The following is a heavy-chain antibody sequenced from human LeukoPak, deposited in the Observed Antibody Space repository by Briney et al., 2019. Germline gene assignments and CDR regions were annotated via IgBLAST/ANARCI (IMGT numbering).Heavy chain of an antibody. CDR3: ARAKRYFDWLFSRADSEVGNWYFDL. J-gene: IGHJ2*01. CDR2: IYYSGST. V-gene: IGHV4-39*07. D-gene: IGHD3-9*01. Sequence: SETLSLTCTVSGGSISSSSYYWGWIRQPPGKGLEWIGSIYYSGSTYYNPSLKSRVTMSVDTSKNQFSLKLSSLTAADTAVYYCARAKRYFDWLFSRADSEVGNWYFDLWGRGTLVTVSS. CDR1: GGSISSSSYY.